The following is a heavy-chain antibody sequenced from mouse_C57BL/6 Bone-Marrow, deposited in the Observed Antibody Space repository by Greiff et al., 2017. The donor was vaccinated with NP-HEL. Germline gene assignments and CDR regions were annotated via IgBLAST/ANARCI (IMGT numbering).Heavy chain of an antibody. V-gene: IGHV14-2*01. D-gene: IGHD2-13*01. J-gene: IGHJ4*01. Sequence: VHVKQSGPELVKPGASVKLSCTASGFNFKDYYMHWVKQRTEKGLEWIGRIDTEDGETKYAPKFQGRATITADTSSNTAYLQLSSLTSEDTAVYYCARGLQRDYCAMDDWGQGASVTVSS. CDR1: GFNFKDYY. CDR2: IDTEDGET. CDR3: ARGLQRDYCAMDD.